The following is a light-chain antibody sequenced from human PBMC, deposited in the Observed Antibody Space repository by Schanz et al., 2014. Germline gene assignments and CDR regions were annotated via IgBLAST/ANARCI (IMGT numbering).Light chain of an antibody. J-gene: IGLJ1*01. Sequence: QSALTQPPSASGSPGQSVTISCTGTSSDVGAYNFVSWYEQHPGKAPKLMINEVNKRPSGVPDRFSGSKSGNTAFLTVSGLQAEDEADYYCCSYVSSTTPYVFGFGTKLTVL. CDR2: EVN. V-gene: IGLV2-8*01. CDR1: SSDVGAYNF. CDR3: CSYVSSTTPYV.